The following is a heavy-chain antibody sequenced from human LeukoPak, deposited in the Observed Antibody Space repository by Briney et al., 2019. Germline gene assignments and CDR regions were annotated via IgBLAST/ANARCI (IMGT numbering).Heavy chain of an antibody. D-gene: IGHD3-22*01. V-gene: IGHV3-48*04. CDR2: ISSTSTTI. CDR1: GFTFSDYS. Sequence: PGGSLRLSCAASGFTFSDYSMEWVRQAPGKGLEWIADISSTSTTIYYAASGRGRFTTSKTNTNHSLYLQMNSLRAEDTAVYYCARGCGLHLSPAPSYYDSRCRYFDAWGQGSLVAVSS. J-gene: IGHJ4*02. CDR3: ARGCGLHLSPAPSYYDSRCRYFDA.